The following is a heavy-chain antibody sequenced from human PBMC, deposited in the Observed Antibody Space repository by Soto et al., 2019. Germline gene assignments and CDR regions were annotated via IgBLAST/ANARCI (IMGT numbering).Heavy chain of an antibody. V-gene: IGHV4-61*01. CDR3: ARGHGFCSCYSYLNY. CDR1: GGSVSNSSHY. D-gene: IGHD3-3*01. J-gene: IGHJ4*02. CDR2: VYYTGST. Sequence: SETLSLTCTVSGGSVSNSSHYWTWIRQPPVKGLEWISYVYYTGSTNYNPSLHSRVTISVDTSTNPFTLPLSSVTAADTAVYYWARGHGFCSCYSYLNYWGQGTPVTVSS.